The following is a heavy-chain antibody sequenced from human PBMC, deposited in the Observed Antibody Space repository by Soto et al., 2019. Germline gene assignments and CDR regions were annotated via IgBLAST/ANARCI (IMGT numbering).Heavy chain of an antibody. Sequence: QGQVVQSGPEVKKPGASVKVSCKTSGYTFSRYGISWVRQAPGQGLGWMGWISGYNGDTNYAQKVQGRVTMTIDTSTYTADMELRSLTSDDTAIYYCAKNGQPPYYYYGMDVWGQGTTVTVSS. J-gene: IGHJ6*02. V-gene: IGHV1-18*01. CDR1: GYTFSRYG. CDR3: AKNGQPPYYYYGMDV. CDR2: ISGYNGDT. D-gene: IGHD2-8*01.